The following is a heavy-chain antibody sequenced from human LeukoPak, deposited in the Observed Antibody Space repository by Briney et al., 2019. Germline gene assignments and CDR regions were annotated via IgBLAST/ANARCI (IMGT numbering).Heavy chain of an antibody. J-gene: IGHJ1*01. CDR2: IIPIFGTA. Sequence: GASVKVSCKASGGTFSSYAISWVRQAPGQGLEWMGGIIPIFGTANYAQKFQGRVTMTEDTSTDTAYMELSSLRSEDTAVYYCATAVGFHAEYFQHWGQGTLVTVSS. CDR1: GGTFSSYA. CDR3: ATAVGFHAEYFQH. D-gene: IGHD1-26*01. V-gene: IGHV1-69*06.